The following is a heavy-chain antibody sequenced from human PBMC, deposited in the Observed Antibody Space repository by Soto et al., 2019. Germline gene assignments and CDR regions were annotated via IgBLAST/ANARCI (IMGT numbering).Heavy chain of an antibody. CDR1: GYSFTSYW. Sequence: GQSQKISSKGSGYSFTSYWIGWVSQMPGKGLEWMGFIYPGDSDTRYSPSFQGQVTISAEQSISTAYLQWTSLKASDTDMYSFARLRPTADGFEYWGQGTLVTVAS. CDR2: IYPGDSDT. D-gene: IGHD4-4*01. CDR3: ARLRPTADGFEY. V-gene: IGHV5-51*01. J-gene: IGHJ4*02.